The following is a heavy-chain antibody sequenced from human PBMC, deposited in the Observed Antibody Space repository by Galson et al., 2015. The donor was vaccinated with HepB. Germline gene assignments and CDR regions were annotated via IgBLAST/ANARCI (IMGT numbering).Heavy chain of an antibody. Sequence: SLRLSCAGSGFTFSDYYMTWIRQAPGKGLEWVSYISSSDSTIYYADSVKGRFTISRDNAKNSLYLQMNSLRAEDTAAYYCARYYYYDSFGQTYYMDVWGQGTTVTVSS. J-gene: IGHJ6*03. D-gene: IGHD3-22*01. CDR1: GFTFSDYY. V-gene: IGHV3-11*01. CDR3: ARYYYYDSFGQTYYMDV. CDR2: ISSSDSTI.